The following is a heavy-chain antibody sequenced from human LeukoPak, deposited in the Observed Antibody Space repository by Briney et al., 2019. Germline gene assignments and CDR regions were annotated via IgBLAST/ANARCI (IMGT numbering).Heavy chain of an antibody. Sequence: PSETLSLTCTVSGGSITSYYCSWIRQPAGKGLEWIGRIYTSGGTNYNPSLKSRVSMSVDTSKNQFSLKLSSVTAADTAVYYCGRGGGGSSFDYWGQGTLVTVSS. J-gene: IGHJ4*02. CDR3: GRGGGGSSFDY. CDR1: GGSITSYY. V-gene: IGHV4-4*07. D-gene: IGHD6-6*01. CDR2: IYTSGGT.